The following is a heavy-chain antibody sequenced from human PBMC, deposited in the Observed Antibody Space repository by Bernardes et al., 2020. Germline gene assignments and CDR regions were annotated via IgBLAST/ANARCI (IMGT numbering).Heavy chain of an antibody. CDR1: GGSFSGYY. CDR2: INHSGST. D-gene: IGHD2-15*01. Sequence: SATLTLTCAVYGGSFSGYYWSWIRQPPGQGLEWIGEINHSGSTNYNPSLKSRVTISVDTSKNQFSLKLSSVTAADTAVYYCAGGQRSHCGWFDPWGQGTLVTGSS. V-gene: IGHV4-34*01. J-gene: IGHJ5*02. CDR3: AGGQRSHCGWFDP.